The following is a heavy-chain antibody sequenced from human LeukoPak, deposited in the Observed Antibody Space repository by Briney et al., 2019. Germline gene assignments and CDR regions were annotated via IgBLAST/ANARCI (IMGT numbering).Heavy chain of an antibody. J-gene: IGHJ6*03. Sequence: GGSLRLSCAASGFTVNNKYMTWVRQAPGKGLEWVSLIYNDGRTYYADSVKGRFTISRDNSKNTLYLQMNSLRAEDTAVYYCALGATKDYYYYMDVWGKGTTVTISS. V-gene: IGHV3-53*01. CDR2: IYNDGRT. D-gene: IGHD1-26*01. CDR3: ALGATKDYYYYMDV. CDR1: GFTVNNKY.